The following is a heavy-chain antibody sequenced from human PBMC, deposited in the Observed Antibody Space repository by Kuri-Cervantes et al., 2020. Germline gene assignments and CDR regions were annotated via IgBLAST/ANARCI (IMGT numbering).Heavy chain of an antibody. D-gene: IGHD3-22*01. V-gene: IGHV4-59*01. CDR1: GGSISRYY. CDR3: AREVREQTSYYYDSRHINWFDP. J-gene: IGHJ5*02. Sequence: ESLKISCTVSGGSISRYYWSWIRQPPGKGLEWIGYIYYSGSTNYNPSLKSRVTISVDTSKNQFSLKLSSVTAADTAVYYCAREVREQTSYYYDSRHINWFDPWGQGTLVTVSS. CDR2: IYYSGST.